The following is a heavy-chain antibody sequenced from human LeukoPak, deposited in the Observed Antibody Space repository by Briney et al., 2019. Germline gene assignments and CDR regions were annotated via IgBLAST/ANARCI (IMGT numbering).Heavy chain of an antibody. Sequence: GASVKVSCKASGYTFTSYYMHWVRQAPGQGLEWMGIINPSGGSTSYAQKFQGRVTMTRDMSTSTVYMELSSLRSEDTAVYYCARFLRILHYFDYWGQGTLVTVSS. D-gene: IGHD2-15*01. J-gene: IGHJ4*02. CDR1: GYTFTSYY. CDR2: INPSGGST. V-gene: IGHV1-46*01. CDR3: ARFLRILHYFDY.